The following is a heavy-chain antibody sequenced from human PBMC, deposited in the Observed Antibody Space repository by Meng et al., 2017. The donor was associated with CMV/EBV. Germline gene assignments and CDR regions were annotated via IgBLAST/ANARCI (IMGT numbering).Heavy chain of an antibody. CDR1: VGSFSCYY. J-gene: IGHJ4*02. CDR3: ARESMVRGED. V-gene: IGHV4-34*01. D-gene: IGHD3-10*01. Sequence: HLHPWGAGPVPPSEPLSLPCACSVGSFSCYYWSWIRQPPVKGLEWIGEINHSGSTNYNPSLKSRVTLSVDTSKNQFSLKLSYVTAADTAVYYCARESMVRGEDWGQGTLVTVSS. CDR2: INHSGST.